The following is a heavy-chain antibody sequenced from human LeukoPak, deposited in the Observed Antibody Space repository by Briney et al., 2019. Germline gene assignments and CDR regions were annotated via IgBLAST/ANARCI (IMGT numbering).Heavy chain of an antibody. CDR3: ARHPAYDNWFDP. V-gene: IGHV5-51*01. CDR2: IYPGDSDT. CDR1: GYSFTSYR. D-gene: IGHD4-17*01. Sequence: ESLKIFCKGSGYSFTSYRIGWVRQMPGKGLEWMGIIYPGDSDTRYSPSFQGQVTISADKSISTAYLQWSSLKASNTAMYYYARHPAYDNWFDPWGQGTLVTVSS. J-gene: IGHJ5*02.